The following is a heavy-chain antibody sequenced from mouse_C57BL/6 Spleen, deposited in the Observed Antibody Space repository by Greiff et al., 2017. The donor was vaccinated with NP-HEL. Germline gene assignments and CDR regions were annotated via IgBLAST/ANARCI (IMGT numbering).Heavy chain of an antibody. CDR1: GYTFTDYY. CDR3: ASGNPYFDY. CDR2: INPNNGGT. Sequence: EVQLQQSGPELVKPGASVKISCKASGYTFTDYYMNWVKQSHGKSLEWIGDINPNNGGTSYNQKFKGKATLTVDKSSSTAYMELRSLTSEDSAVYYCASGNPYFDYWGQGTTLTVSS. J-gene: IGHJ2*01. V-gene: IGHV1-26*01.